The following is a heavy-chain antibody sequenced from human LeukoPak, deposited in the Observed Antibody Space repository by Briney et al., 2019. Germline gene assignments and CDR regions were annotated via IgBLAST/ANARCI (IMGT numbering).Heavy chain of an antibody. CDR3: ARVEYSSSSGAFGI. V-gene: IGHV4-59*01. Sequence: SETLSLTCTVSGGSISSYYWSWIRQPPGKGLEWIGYIYYSGSTNYNPSLKSRVTISVDTSKNQFSLKLSSVTAADTAVYYCARVEYSSSSGAFGIWGQGTMVTVSS. D-gene: IGHD6-6*01. CDR1: GGSISSYY. CDR2: IYYSGST. J-gene: IGHJ3*02.